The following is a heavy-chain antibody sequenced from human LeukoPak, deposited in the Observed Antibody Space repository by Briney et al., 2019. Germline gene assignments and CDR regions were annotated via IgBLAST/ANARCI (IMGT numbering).Heavy chain of an antibody. CDR2: VSWNSGSI. Sequence: GGSLRLSSAAPGFTFDDYAMHRVRQDPGKGLGCVSGVSWNSGSIGYADSVKGRFTISRDNAKNSLYLQMNSLRAEDTALYYCAKDVYGSSWHRKEYYYYGMDVWGQGTTVTVSS. V-gene: IGHV3-9*01. D-gene: IGHD6-13*01. J-gene: IGHJ6*02. CDR1: GFTFDDYA. CDR3: AKDVYGSSWHRKEYYYYGMDV.